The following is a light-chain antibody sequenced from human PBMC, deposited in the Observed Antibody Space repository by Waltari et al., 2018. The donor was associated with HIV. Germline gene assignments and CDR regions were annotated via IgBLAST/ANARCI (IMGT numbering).Light chain of an antibody. V-gene: IGKV1-5*03. CDR1: QSISSW. CDR3: QQYNSYPYT. J-gene: IGKJ2*01. CDR2: KAS. Sequence: DIQMTQPPSTLSASVGDRVTITCRASQSISSWLAWYQQKPGRAPKLLIYKASNLEGGVPSRFRGSGSGTEFTLTISSLQPDDFATYFCQQYNSYPYTFGRGTKLEI.